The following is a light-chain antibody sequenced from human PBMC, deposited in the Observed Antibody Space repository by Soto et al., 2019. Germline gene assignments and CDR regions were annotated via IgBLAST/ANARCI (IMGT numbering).Light chain of an antibody. CDR3: QQYNTRCT. CDR1: QSVGRN. Sequence: EIVMTQSPATLSVSTGERATLSCRARQSVGRNLAWYQQKPGQAHRLLIYGATTRSAGIPARFSGSGSGTEFTLIISSLQSEDYAVYFCQQYNTRCTFGPVTKVEIK. J-gene: IGKJ1*01. V-gene: IGKV3-15*01. CDR2: GAT.